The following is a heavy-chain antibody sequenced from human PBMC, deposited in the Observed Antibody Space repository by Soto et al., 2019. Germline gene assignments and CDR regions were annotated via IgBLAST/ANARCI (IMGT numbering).Heavy chain of an antibody. J-gene: IGHJ6*02. Sequence: QVQLVQSGAEVKKPGSSVKVSRKASGGTFSSYAISWVRQAPGQGLEWMGGIIPIFGTANYAQKFQGRVTITADKSTSTAYMELSSLRSEDTAVYYCARVWGSSNSDCYYGMDVWGQGTTVTVSS. CDR1: GGTFSSYA. CDR3: ARVWGSSNSDCYYGMDV. CDR2: IIPIFGTA. V-gene: IGHV1-69*06. D-gene: IGHD6-6*01.